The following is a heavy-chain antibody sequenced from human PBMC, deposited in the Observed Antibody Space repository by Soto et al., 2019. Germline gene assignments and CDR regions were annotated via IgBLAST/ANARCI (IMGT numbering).Heavy chain of an antibody. J-gene: IGHJ3*02. CDR1: GGSISSGGYY. V-gene: IGHV4-31*03. CDR3: ARDRGYADAFDI. D-gene: IGHD5-12*01. CDR2: IYYSGST. Sequence: SETMSLTCTVSGGSISSGGYYWSWIRQHPGKGLEWIGYIYYSGSTSYNPSLKSRVTISVDTSKNQFSLRLNSVTAADTAVYFCARDRGYADAFDIWGQGTMVTVSS.